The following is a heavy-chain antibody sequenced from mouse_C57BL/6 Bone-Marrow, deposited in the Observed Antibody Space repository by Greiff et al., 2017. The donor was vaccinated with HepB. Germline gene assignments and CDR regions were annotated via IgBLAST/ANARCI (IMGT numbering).Heavy chain of an antibody. CDR1: GYTFTSYW. CDR2: IDPSDSYT. CDR3: ARSHLCFDY. V-gene: IGHV1-50*01. Sequence: VQLQQPGAELVKPGASVKLSCKASGYTFTSYWMQWVKQRPGQGLEWIGEIDPSDSYTNYNQKFKGKATLTVDTSSSTAYMQLSSLTSEDSAVYYCARSHLCFDYWGQGTTLTVSS. J-gene: IGHJ2*01.